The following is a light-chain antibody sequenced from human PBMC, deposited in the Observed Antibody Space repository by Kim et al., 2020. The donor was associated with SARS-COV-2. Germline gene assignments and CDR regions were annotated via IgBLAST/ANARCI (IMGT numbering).Light chain of an antibody. CDR3: QQRGNWPAYT. J-gene: IGKJ2*01. CDR1: QSVNDY. Sequence: PGERATLSCSASQSVNDYLAWFQQKPGQAPRLLIYDASTRATGIPDRFSGSGSGTDFTPTISSLEPEDFAIYYCQQRGNWPAYTFGQGTKLEI. CDR2: DAS. V-gene: IGKV3-11*01.